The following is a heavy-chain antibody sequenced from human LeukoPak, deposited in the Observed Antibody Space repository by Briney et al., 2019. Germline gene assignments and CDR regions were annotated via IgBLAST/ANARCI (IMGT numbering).Heavy chain of an antibody. CDR2: INWNGGST. D-gene: IGHD1-20*01. Sequence: GGSLRLSCAASGFTFDDYGMSWVRQAPGKGLEWVSGINWNGGSTGYADSVKGRFPISRDNAKNSLYLQMNSLRAEDTALYYCARGASENNWNSAYYYYYYMDVWGKGTTVTVSS. J-gene: IGHJ6*03. V-gene: IGHV3-20*04. CDR1: GFTFDDYG. CDR3: ARGASENNWNSAYYYYYYMDV.